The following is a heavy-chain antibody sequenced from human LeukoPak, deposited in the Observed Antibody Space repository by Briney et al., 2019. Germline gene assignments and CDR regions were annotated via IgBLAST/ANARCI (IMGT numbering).Heavy chain of an antibody. D-gene: IGHD1-26*01. CDR1: GASISSSNFY. J-gene: IGHJ4*02. CDR3: GRRYVLQIVGPSY. CDR2: IYYGETT. V-gene: IGHV4-39*01. Sequence: PSETLSLTCTVSGASISSSNFYWDWIRQSPGKGLEWIGNIYYGETTSYNPSFKSRVTISVDSSKNQFSLKVNSVTAADTAMYFCGRRYVLQIVGPSYWGQGILVTVSS.